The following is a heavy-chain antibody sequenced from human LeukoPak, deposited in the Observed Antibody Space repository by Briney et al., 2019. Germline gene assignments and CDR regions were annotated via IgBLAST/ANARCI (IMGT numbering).Heavy chain of an antibody. CDR2: IRQDGSDK. CDR3: VVYKYILSWSAFDF. D-gene: IGHD6-13*01. Sequence: GGSLRLSCAISGFTSTTAWMTWVRQAPGKGLEWVADIRQDGSDKYYVDSVKGRFIISRDNAKNSVSLHMNNLRVEDMAVYYCVVYKYILSWSAFDFWGRGTMVTVSS. CDR1: GFTSTTAW. V-gene: IGHV3-7*01. J-gene: IGHJ3*01.